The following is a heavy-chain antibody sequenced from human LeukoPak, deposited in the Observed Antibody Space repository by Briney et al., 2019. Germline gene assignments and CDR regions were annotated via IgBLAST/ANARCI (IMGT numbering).Heavy chain of an antibody. Sequence: HPGRSLRLSCAASGFTFSGYAMNWVRQAPGKGLEWVSGISCNSGSIDYADSVKGRFTISRDNAKNSLYLQMNSLRAEDTALYYGAKGMGLELRYYYGMDVWGQGTTVTVSS. D-gene: IGHD1-7*01. J-gene: IGHJ6*02. V-gene: IGHV3-9*01. CDR1: GFTFSGYA. CDR2: ISCNSGSI. CDR3: AKGMGLELRYYYGMDV.